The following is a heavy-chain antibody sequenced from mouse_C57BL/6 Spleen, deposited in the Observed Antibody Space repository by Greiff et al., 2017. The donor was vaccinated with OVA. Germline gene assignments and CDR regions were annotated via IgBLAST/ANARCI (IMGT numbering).Heavy chain of an antibody. V-gene: IGHV5-9*01. CDR2: ISGGGGNT. CDR3: ARHEERYYFDD. J-gene: IGHJ2*01. D-gene: IGHD1-1*01. CDR1: GFTFSSYT. Sequence: EVKLVESGGGLVKPGGSLKLSCAASGFTFSSYTMSWVRQTPEKRLEWVATISGGGGNTYYPDSVKGRFTISRDNAKNTLYLQMSSLRSEDTALYYCARHEERYYFDDWGQGTTLTVSS.